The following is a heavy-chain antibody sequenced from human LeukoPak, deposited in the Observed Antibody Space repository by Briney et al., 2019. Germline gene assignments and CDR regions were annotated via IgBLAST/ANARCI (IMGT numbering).Heavy chain of an antibody. CDR3: ARGWRYYGSGSYYNPYFDY. D-gene: IGHD3-10*01. Sequence: XXXXISXSSSTIYYADSVKGRFTISRDNAKNSLYLQMNSLRAEDTAVYYCARGWRYYGSGSYYNPYFDYWGQGTLVTVSS. V-gene: IGHV3-48*01. CDR2: ISXSSSTI. J-gene: IGHJ4*02.